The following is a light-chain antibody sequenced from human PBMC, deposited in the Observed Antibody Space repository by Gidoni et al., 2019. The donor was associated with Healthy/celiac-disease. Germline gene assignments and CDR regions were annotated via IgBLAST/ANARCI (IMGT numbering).Light chain of an antibody. CDR2: GAS. Sequence: EIVLTQSPGTLSLSPGERATLSCRASKSVSSSYLAWYQQKPCQAPRLLIYGASSRATGIPDRFSGSGSGTDFTLTISRREPEDFAVYYCQQYGSSPRYTFGQGTKLEIK. V-gene: IGKV3-20*01. CDR3: QQYGSSPRYT. CDR1: KSVSSSY. J-gene: IGKJ2*01.